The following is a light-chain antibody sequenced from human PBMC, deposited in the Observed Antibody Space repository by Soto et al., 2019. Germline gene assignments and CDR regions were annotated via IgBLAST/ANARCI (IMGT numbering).Light chain of an antibody. CDR3: QQYDPYPYT. Sequence: DIQMTQSPSSLSASVGDRVTITCRASQGVSSSLAWFQHNPGKDPKSLIYAESSLQSGVPAKFSGSGSGTDFTPNINSLQPEDFATYYCQQYDPYPYTFGQGTKLEI. CDR2: AES. CDR1: QGVSSS. V-gene: IGKV1-16*02. J-gene: IGKJ2*01.